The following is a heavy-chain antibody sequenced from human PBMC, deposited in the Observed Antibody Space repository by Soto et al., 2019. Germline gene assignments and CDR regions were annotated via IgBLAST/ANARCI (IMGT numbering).Heavy chain of an antibody. CDR3: ARESVSYLPTGFDP. J-gene: IGHJ5*02. D-gene: IGHD2-21*02. Sequence: QVQLQESGPGLVKPSQTLSLTCTVSGGSISSGGYYWSWIRQHPGKGLEWIGYIYYSGSTYYYPSLKSRVTISVDTSKNQFSLKLSSVTAADTAVYYCARESVSYLPTGFDPWGQGTLVTVSS. V-gene: IGHV4-31*03. CDR2: IYYSGST. CDR1: GGSISSGGYY.